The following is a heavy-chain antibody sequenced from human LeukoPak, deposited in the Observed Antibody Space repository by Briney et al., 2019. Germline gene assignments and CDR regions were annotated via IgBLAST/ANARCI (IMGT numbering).Heavy chain of an antibody. CDR2: IYYSGRT. CDR1: GGSISSSTNH. V-gene: IGHV4-39*07. Sequence: PETLSLTCTVSGGSISSSTNHWGWIRQPPGKGLEWIGSIYYSGRTYYNPSLKNRLTISVDTSKNQFSLKLTSVTAADTAVYYCARTSASGATYFDYWGQGTLVTVSS. D-gene: IGHD1-26*01. J-gene: IGHJ4*02. CDR3: ARTSASGATYFDY.